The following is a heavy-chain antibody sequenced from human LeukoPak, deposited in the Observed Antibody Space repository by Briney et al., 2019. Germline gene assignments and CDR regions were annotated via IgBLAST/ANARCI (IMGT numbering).Heavy chain of an antibody. CDR1: GGSISSYY. V-gene: IGHV4-59*01. Sequence: SETLSLTCTVSGGSISSYYWSWIRQPPGKGLEWIGYIYYSGSTNYNPSLKSRVTISVDTSKNQFSLKLSSVTAADTAVYYCARANYYDSSGYYFWGQGTLVTVSS. CDR3: ARANYYDSSGYYF. CDR2: IYYSGST. J-gene: IGHJ4*02. D-gene: IGHD3-22*01.